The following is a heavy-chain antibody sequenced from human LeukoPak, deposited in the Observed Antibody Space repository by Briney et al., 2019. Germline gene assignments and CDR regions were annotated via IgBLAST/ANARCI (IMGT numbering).Heavy chain of an antibody. D-gene: IGHD2-15*01. V-gene: IGHV4-31*03. CDR1: GGSISSGGYY. J-gene: IGHJ5*02. Sequence: SETLSLTCTVSGGSISSGGYYWSWIRQHPGKGLEWIGYIYYSGSTYYNPSLKSRVTISVDTSKSQFSLKLSSVTAADTAVYYCARGYCSGGSCYSGFDPWGQGTLVTVSS. CDR3: ARGYCSGGSCYSGFDP. CDR2: IYYSGST.